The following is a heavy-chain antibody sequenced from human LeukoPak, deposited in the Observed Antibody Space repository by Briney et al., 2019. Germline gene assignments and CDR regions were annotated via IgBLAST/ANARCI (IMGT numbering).Heavy chain of an antibody. Sequence: SQTLSLTCTVSGGSISSGGYYWSWIRQPPGKGLEWIGYIYHSGSTYYNPSLKSRVTISVDRSKNQFSLKLSSVTAADTAVYYCARLYPLVGATTLDDYWGQGTLVTVSS. CDR3: ARLYPLVGATTLDDY. J-gene: IGHJ4*02. V-gene: IGHV4-30-2*01. D-gene: IGHD1-26*01. CDR1: GGSISSGGYY. CDR2: IYHSGST.